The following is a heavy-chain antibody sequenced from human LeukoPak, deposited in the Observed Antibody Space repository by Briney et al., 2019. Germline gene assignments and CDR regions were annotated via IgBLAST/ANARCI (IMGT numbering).Heavy chain of an antibody. V-gene: IGHV3-15*01. J-gene: IGHJ4*02. CDR1: GFTFSNAW. Sequence: PGGSLRLSCAASGFTFSNAWMSWVRQAPGKGLEWVGRIKSKTDGGTTDYAAPVKGRFTISRDDSKNTLYLQMNSLKTEDTAVYYCTTDSPEFDYGDYVEAYYFDYWGQGTLVTVSS. CDR2: IKSKTDGGTT. D-gene: IGHD4-17*01. CDR3: TTDSPEFDYGDYVEAYYFDY.